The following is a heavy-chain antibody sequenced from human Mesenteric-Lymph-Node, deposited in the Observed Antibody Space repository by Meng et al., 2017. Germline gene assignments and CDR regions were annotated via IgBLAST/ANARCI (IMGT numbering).Heavy chain of an antibody. Sequence: QVQLVQSGTEVKKPGASVKGSCKASGDTFINDDINGVRQATGQGLEWMGWMSPHSGYTGYAPMFQGRLTITRNTSISTVYMELSNLRSDDTAVYYCATSSNGFPDWGQGTLVTVSS. J-gene: IGHJ4*02. V-gene: IGHV1-8*03. D-gene: IGHD6-19*01. CDR1: GDTFINDD. CDR2: MSPHSGYT. CDR3: ATSSNGFPD.